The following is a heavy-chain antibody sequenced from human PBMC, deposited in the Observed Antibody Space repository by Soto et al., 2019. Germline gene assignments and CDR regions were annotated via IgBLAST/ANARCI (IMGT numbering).Heavy chain of an antibody. J-gene: IGHJ5*02. D-gene: IGHD2-21*02. CDR3: AKDPSPQPNTVVTPGWFDP. CDR1: GGSIKTGGYY. CDR2: IYYPGST. V-gene: IGHV4-31*03. Sequence: QVQLQESGPGLVEPSQTLSLTCTVSGGSIKTGGYYWSWIRQHPGKGLEWLGYIYYPGSTYYTPSLQKRLTMSVDMSKNQFSLKPTSLTAADTAVYYCAKDPSPQPNTVVTPGWFDPWGQGTLVTFSS.